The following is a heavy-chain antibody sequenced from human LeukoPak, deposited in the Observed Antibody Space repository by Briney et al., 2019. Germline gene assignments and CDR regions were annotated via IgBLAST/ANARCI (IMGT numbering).Heavy chain of an antibody. CDR3: ARGTIAAAGSIEDY. Sequence: ASVKVSCKASGYTFTGYYMHWVRQAPGQGLEWMGWINPNSGGTNYAQKFQGRVTMTRDTSISTAYMELSRLRSDDTAVYYCARGTIAAAGSIEDYWGQGALVTVSS. J-gene: IGHJ4*02. D-gene: IGHD6-13*01. V-gene: IGHV1-2*02. CDR2: INPNSGGT. CDR1: GYTFTGYY.